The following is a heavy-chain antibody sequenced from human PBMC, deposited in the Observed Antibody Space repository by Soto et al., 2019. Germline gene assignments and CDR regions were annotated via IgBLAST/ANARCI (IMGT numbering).Heavy chain of an antibody. Sequence: LSLPFPFSFFSLLSFSFLFLLHPPFNLLYFIFYIYYSGSTNYNPSLKSRVTISVDTSKNQFSLNLRSMSPADTAVYYCARVGGLAARTFDYWGPGTLVTVSS. J-gene: IGHJ4*02. V-gene: IGHV4-59*01. CDR3: ARVGGLAARTFDY. CDR1: FFSLLSFS. D-gene: IGHD6-6*01. CDR2: IYYSGST.